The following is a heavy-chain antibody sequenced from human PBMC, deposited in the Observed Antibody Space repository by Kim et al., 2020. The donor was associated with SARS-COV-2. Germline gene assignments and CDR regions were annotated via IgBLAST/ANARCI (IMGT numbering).Heavy chain of an antibody. Sequence: SVKVSCKASGGTFSSYAISWVRQAPGQGLEWMGGIIPIFGTANYAQKFQGRVTITADESTSTAYMELSSLRSEDTAVYYCARDLYCSGGSCHDYYYYGMDVWGQGTTVTVSS. CDR2: IIPIFGTA. CDR3: ARDLYCSGGSCHDYYYYGMDV. D-gene: IGHD2-15*01. V-gene: IGHV1-69*13. J-gene: IGHJ6*02. CDR1: GGTFSSYA.